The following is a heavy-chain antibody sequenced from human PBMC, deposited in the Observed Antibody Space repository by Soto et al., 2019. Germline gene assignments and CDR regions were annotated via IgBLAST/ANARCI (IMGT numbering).Heavy chain of an antibody. D-gene: IGHD5-18*01. V-gene: IGHV3-30*18. J-gene: IGHJ6*02. CDR2: ISYDGSNK. CDR1: GFTFSSYG. Sequence: GGSLRLSXAASGFTFSSYGMHWVRQAPGKGLEWVAVISYDGSNKYYADSVKGRFTISRDNSKNTLYLQMNSLRAEDTAVYYCAKDISQLWLSYYYYYGMDVWGQGTTVTVSS. CDR3: AKDISQLWLSYYYYYGMDV.